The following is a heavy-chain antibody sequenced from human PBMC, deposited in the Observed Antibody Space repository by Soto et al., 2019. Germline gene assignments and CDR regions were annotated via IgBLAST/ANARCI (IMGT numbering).Heavy chain of an antibody. V-gene: IGHV4-59*07. J-gene: IGHJ3*02. D-gene: IGHD4-17*01. Sequence: SDTLSLTCTVSGGLISRHYRSWIPQPPGKGLEWIGHISYSGCTNYNPSLKRRVTISVDTSKNHVSLKLSSVTAADTAMYYCARSPNGEGHVDAFDNWGQGTMVTVSS. CDR2: ISYSGCT. CDR1: GGLISRHY. CDR3: ARSPNGEGHVDAFDN.